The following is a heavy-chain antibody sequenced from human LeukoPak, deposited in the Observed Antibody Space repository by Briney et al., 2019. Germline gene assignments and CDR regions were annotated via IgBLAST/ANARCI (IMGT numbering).Heavy chain of an antibody. Sequence: PGGSLRLSCAASGFTFSSYEMNWVRQAPGKGLEWVSYISPSGSAIYYADPVKGRFTIFRDNAKNSLYLQMNSLGAEDTAVYYCATDLFDYMDVWGKGTTVTVSS. D-gene: IGHD2-21*01. J-gene: IGHJ6*03. CDR1: GFTFSSYE. V-gene: IGHV3-48*03. CDR3: ATDLFDYMDV. CDR2: ISPSGSAI.